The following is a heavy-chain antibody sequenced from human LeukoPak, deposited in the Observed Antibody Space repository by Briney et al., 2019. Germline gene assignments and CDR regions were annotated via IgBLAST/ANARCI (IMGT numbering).Heavy chain of an antibody. CDR3: ARVRWLRLGVNEYYYYMDV. V-gene: IGHV1-8*03. CDR2: MHPTSGKT. D-gene: IGHD5-12*01. Sequence: ASVNVSCKASGYTFNTYDINWVRQATGHGLESTGWMHPTSGKTSYAQKFQGRFTITSNTSTTTAQMELSSLGSEDTAVYYCARVRWLRLGVNEYYYYMDVWGKGTTVTVSS. CDR1: GYTFNTYD. J-gene: IGHJ6*03.